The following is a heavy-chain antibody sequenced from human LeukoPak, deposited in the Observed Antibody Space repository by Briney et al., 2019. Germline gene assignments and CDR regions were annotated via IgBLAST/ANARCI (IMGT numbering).Heavy chain of an antibody. V-gene: IGHV3-23*01. Sequence: GESLRLSCDASQFTFSRFAMSWIRQAPGTGLEWGSTLSGSGTATYYADSGKGRFTTSRDNSKDTLYLQMDNLRADDTAVYYCAKHLGSHSFLIYYMDVWGTGTSVIVSS. CDR2: LSGSGTAT. CDR1: QFTFSRFA. D-gene: IGHD2-21*01. J-gene: IGHJ6*03. CDR3: AKHLGSHSFLIYYMDV.